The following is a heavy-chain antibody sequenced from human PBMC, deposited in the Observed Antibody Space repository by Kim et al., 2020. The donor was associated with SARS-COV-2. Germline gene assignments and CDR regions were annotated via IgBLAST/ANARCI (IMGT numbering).Heavy chain of an antibody. CDR3: ARDPESEDYYSYYGMDV. V-gene: IGHV3-30*07. J-gene: IGHJ6*02. Sequence: VKVRLAISRDNSKNTLYLQMNSLRAEDTAVYYCARDPESEDYYSYYGMDVWCQGTTVTVSS.